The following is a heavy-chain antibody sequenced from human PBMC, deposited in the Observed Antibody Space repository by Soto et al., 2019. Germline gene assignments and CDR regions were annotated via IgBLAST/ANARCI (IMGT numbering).Heavy chain of an antibody. J-gene: IGHJ6*02. CDR3: AKAVDIVPTPDMDV. CDR2: ISGSGGRT. Sequence: VQLLESGGGLVQPGGSLRLSCAASGFTFSNYAMTWVRQAPGKGLEWVSGISGSGGRTYYADSVKGRFTISRDNSKNTLYLQMNSLRAEDTAVYYCAKAVDIVPTPDMDVWGQGTTVSVSS. V-gene: IGHV3-23*01. CDR1: GFTFSNYA. D-gene: IGHD5-12*01.